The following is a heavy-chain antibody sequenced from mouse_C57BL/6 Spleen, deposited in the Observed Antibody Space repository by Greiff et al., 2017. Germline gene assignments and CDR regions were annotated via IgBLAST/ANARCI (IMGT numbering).Heavy chain of an antibody. Sequence: EVKVVESGGGLVKPGGSLKLSCAASGFTFSDYGMHWVRQAPEKGLEWVAYISSGSSTIYYADTVKGRFTISRDNAKNTLFLQMTSLRSEDTAMYYCARRDYDGEETMDYWGQGTSVTVSS. V-gene: IGHV5-17*01. CDR1: GFTFSDYG. CDR2: ISSGSSTI. D-gene: IGHD2-4*01. CDR3: ARRDYDGEETMDY. J-gene: IGHJ4*01.